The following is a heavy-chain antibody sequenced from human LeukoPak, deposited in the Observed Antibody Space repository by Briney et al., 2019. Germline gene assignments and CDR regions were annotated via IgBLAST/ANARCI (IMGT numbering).Heavy chain of an antibody. Sequence: TLSLTCTVSGVSISYATYQWTWIRQSAGKGLEWIGLISKSGTTNYNPSLKSRVTISVDTSKNQFSLKLSSVTAADTAVYYCARGNYDFWSGSPIEYFQHWGQGTLVTVSS. CDR2: ISKSGTT. CDR3: ARGNYDFWSGSPIEYFQH. CDR1: GVSISYATYQ. V-gene: IGHV4-61*02. J-gene: IGHJ1*01. D-gene: IGHD3-3*01.